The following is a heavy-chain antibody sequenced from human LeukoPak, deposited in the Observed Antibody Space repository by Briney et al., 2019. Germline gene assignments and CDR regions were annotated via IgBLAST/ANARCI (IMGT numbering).Heavy chain of an antibody. CDR3: ARDSPPYYDSSGV. CDR1: GFTFSDYY. J-gene: IGHJ4*02. V-gene: IGHV3-11*01. CDR2: ISSSGSTI. D-gene: IGHD3-22*01. Sequence: SGGSLRLSCAASGFTFSDYYMSWIRQAPGKGLEWVSYISSSGSTIYYADSVKGRFTISRDNAKNSLYLQMNSLRAEDTAVYYCARDSPPYYDSSGVWGQGTLVTVSS.